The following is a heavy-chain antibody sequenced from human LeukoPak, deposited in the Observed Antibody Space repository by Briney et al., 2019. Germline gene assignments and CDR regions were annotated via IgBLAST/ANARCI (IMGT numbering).Heavy chain of an antibody. D-gene: IGHD2-2*02. Sequence: GGSLRLSCAVSGCAFSTYWMHWVRQAPGKGRVWVSLIHPDGSDTNYAASVKGRFTISRDNAKNTLYLQMDSLRADDTAVYYCARGYNYGMDVWGQGATITVSS. V-gene: IGHV3-74*01. CDR3: ARGYNYGMDV. J-gene: IGHJ6*02. CDR1: GCAFSTYW. CDR2: IHPDGSDT.